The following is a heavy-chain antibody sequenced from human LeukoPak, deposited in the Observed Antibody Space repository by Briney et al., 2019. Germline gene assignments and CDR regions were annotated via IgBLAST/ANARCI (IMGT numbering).Heavy chain of an antibody. CDR1: GFTFSSYA. Sequence: GGSLRLSCAASGFTFSSYAMHWVRQAPGKGLEWVAVISYDGSNKYYADSVKGRFAISRDNSQNTLHLQMNSLRAEDTAVYYCAKTLFYDRGHETFQHWGQGTLVTVSS. J-gene: IGHJ1*01. CDR3: AKTLFYDRGHETFQH. CDR2: ISYDGSNK. V-gene: IGHV3-30-3*02. D-gene: IGHD2/OR15-2a*01.